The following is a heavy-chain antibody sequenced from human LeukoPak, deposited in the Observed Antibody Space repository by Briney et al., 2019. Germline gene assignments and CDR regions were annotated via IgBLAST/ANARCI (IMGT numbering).Heavy chain of an antibody. CDR3: VRIPNSANFPNWFDP. D-gene: IGHD4/OR15-4a*01. J-gene: IGHJ5*02. CDR1: RFTFSSST. CDR2: ISSSSDYI. Sequence: KPGGSLRLSCAVSRFTFSSSTMNCVRRAPGKGLEWVSSISSSSDYIYYADSVKGRFTISRDNAKNSLHLQMNSLRAEDTAVYYCVRIPNSANFPNWFDPWGQGTLVTVSS. V-gene: IGHV3-21*01.